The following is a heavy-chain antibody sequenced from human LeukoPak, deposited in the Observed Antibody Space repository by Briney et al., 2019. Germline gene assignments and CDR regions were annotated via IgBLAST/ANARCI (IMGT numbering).Heavy chain of an antibody. Sequence: SETLSLTCGVSGGSFSGSYWGWIRHPPGKGLEWIGEINLSGSTNYNSSLTSRVTISLDTSKNQFSLNLRSVTTADTAVYYCARVSISLFGVVTAHFGSWGQGTLVAVSS. CDR2: INLSGST. J-gene: IGHJ4*02. V-gene: IGHV4-34*01. CDR3: ARVSISLFGVVTAHFGS. D-gene: IGHD3-3*01. CDR1: GGSFSGSY.